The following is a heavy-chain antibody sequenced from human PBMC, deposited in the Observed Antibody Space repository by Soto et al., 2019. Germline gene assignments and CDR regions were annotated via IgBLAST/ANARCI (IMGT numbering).Heavy chain of an antibody. V-gene: IGHV4-4*07. CDR3: ARDGSAGVTMIVVDDDAFEI. CDR2: IYTSGST. J-gene: IGHJ3*02. CDR1: GGSISSYY. Sequence: SETLCLTCTVSGGSISSYYWSWIRQPAGKGLEWIGRIYTSGSTNYNPSLKSRVTMSVDTSKNQFSLKLSSVTAADTAVYYCARDGSAGVTMIVVDDDAFEIWGQGTMVTVSS. D-gene: IGHD3-22*01.